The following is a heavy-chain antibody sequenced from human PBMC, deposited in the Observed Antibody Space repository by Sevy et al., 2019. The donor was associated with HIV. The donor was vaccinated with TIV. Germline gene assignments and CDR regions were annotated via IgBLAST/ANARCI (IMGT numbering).Heavy chain of an antibody. Sequence: SETLSLTCTVSGASISSYSWSWIRQPPGKGLEWIGYIYYSGSTNYNPSHKSRVTISVDTSKHQFSLKLSSVTAADTAVYYCARGQYSYGYWREFDYWGQGTLVTVSS. CDR2: IYYSGST. CDR1: GASISSYS. J-gene: IGHJ4*02. D-gene: IGHD5-18*01. CDR3: ARGQYSYGYWREFDY. V-gene: IGHV4-59*01.